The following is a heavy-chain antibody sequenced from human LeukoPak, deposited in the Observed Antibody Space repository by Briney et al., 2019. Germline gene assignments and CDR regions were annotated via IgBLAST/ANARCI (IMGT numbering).Heavy chain of an antibody. CDR3: ARGSRGPVVPAAIRRTHWFDP. D-gene: IGHD2-2*01. Sequence: PSETLSLTCAVYGGSFSGYYWSWIRQPPGKGLEWIGEINHSGSTNYNPSLKSRVTISVDTSKNQFSLKLSSVTAADTAVYYCARGSRGPVVPAAIRRTHWFDPWGQGTLVTVSS. V-gene: IGHV4-34*01. CDR1: GGSFSGYY. CDR2: INHSGST. J-gene: IGHJ5*02.